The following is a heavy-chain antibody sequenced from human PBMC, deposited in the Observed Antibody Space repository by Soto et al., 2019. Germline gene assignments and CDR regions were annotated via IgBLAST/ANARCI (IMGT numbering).Heavy chain of an antibody. J-gene: IGHJ4*02. V-gene: IGHV1-69*05. D-gene: IGHD3-22*01. CDR3: ARDLLYYYDSSGYYSDY. CDR2: IIPIFGTA. CDR1: GGTFSSYA. Sequence: ASVKVSCKASGGTFSSYAISWVRQAPGQGLEWMGGIIPIFGTANYAQKLQGRVTMTTDTSTSTAYMELRSLRSDDTAVYYCARDLLYYYDSSGYYSDYWGQGTLVTVSS.